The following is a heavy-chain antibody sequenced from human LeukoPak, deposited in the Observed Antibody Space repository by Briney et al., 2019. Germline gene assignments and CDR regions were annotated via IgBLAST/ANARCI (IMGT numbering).Heavy chain of an antibody. CDR1: GFTFDDYV. Sequence: PGGSLRLSCAASGFTFDDYVMHWVRQAPGKGLEWVSGISWNSGSIGYADSVKGRFTISRDNAKNSLYLQMNSLRAEDMALYYCAKDIRSGLVGKRSGSVDYYYYYMDVWGKGTTVTVSS. V-gene: IGHV3-9*03. D-gene: IGHD6-19*01. CDR2: ISWNSGSI. J-gene: IGHJ6*03. CDR3: AKDIRSGLVGKRSGSVDYYYYYMDV.